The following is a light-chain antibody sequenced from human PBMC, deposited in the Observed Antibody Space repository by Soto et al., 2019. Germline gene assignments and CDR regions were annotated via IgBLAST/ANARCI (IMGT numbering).Light chain of an antibody. CDR2: GSS. Sequence: DIQVTQSPSSLSASVGDRITFTCRTSQTVKNYVNWYQQKPGKAPQLLISGSSNLQSGVPSRFSGSGSGTEFTLTISSLQPDDFATYYCQQYNSYLTFGPGTKVDIK. CDR1: QTVKNY. J-gene: IGKJ3*01. CDR3: QQYNSYLT. V-gene: IGKV1-17*01.